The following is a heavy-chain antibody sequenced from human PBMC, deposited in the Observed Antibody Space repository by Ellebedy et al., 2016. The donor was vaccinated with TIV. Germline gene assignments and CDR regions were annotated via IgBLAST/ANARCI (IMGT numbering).Heavy chain of an antibody. CDR3: AKDRGGWSYRAGCFDV. D-gene: IGHD1-26*01. J-gene: IGHJ3*01. CDR2: ISGSGGST. CDR1: GFTLSTYA. V-gene: IGHV3-23*01. Sequence: GESLKISCAASGFTLSTYAMSWVRQAPGKGLEWVSYISGSGGSTYYADSVKGRFTISRDLSNNTLYLQTNSLRADDTAVYYCAKDRGGWSYRAGCFDVWGQGTMITVSS.